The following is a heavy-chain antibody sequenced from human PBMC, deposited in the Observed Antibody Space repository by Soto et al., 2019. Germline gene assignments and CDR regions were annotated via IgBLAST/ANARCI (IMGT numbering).Heavy chain of an antibody. CDR2: ISAYNGNT. J-gene: IGHJ3*02. CDR3: ASFSDSSGYDAFDI. Sequence: EASVKVSCKASGYTFTSYGISWVRQAPGQGLEGMGWISAYNGNTNYAQNLQGRVTMTTDTPTSTAYMALRSLRSDDTAVYSCASFSDSSGYDAFDIWGQGTMVTVSS. D-gene: IGHD3-22*01. CDR1: GYTFTSYG. V-gene: IGHV1-18*01.